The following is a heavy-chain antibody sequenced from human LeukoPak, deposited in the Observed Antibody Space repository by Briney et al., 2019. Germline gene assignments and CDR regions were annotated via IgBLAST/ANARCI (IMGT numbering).Heavy chain of an antibody. J-gene: IGHJ6*02. V-gene: IGHV1-18*01. D-gene: IGHD3-10*01. CDR3: ASPRGGYGWGHYYYYGMDV. CDR1: DYTFTTSG. CDR2: INAYNGNT. Sequence: ASVKVSCKASDYTFTTSGVTWVRQAPGQGLEWMGWINAYNGNTKYAQRLQGRLTMTTDTSTNTAYMELWSLRSDDTAVYYCASPRGGYGWGHYYYYGMDVWGQGTTVTVSS.